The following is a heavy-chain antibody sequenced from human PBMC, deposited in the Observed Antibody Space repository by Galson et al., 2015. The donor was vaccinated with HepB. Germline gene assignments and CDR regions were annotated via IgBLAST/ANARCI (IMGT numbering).Heavy chain of an antibody. J-gene: IGHJ3*02. V-gene: IGHV1-2*02. Sequence: SVKVSCKASGYTFTGYYMHWVRQAPGQGLEWMGWINPNSGGTNYAQKFQGRVTMTRDTSISTAYMELSRLRSDDTAVYYCAYLAVATSDAFDIWGQGTMVTVSS. CDR2: INPNSGGT. D-gene: IGHD6-19*01. CDR3: AYLAVATSDAFDI. CDR1: GYTFTGYY.